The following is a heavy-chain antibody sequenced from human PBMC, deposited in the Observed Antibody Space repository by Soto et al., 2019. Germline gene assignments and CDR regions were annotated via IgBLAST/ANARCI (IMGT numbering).Heavy chain of an antibody. D-gene: IGHD6-13*01. CDR2: ISYDGSNK. V-gene: IGHV3-30-3*01. CDR3: ARDWSSSWSDAFDI. Sequence: QVQLVESGGGVVQPGRSLRLSCAASGFTFSSYAMHWVRQAPGKGLEWVAVISYDGSNKYYADSVKGRFTISRDNSKNTLYLQMNNLRAEDTAVYYCARDWSSSWSDAFDIWGQGTMVTVSS. CDR1: GFTFSSYA. J-gene: IGHJ3*02.